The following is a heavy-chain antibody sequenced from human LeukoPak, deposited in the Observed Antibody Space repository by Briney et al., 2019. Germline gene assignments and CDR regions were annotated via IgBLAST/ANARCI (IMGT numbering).Heavy chain of an antibody. CDR1: GGSISSYY. CDR3: ARARGLWSDFDY. Sequence: PSETLSLTCTVSGGSISSYYWSWIRQPPGKGLEWIGYIYYSGSTNYNPSLKSRVTISVDTSKNQFSLKLSSVTAADTAVYYCARARGLWSDFDYWGQGTLVTVSS. J-gene: IGHJ4*02. D-gene: IGHD5-18*01. V-gene: IGHV4-59*01. CDR2: IYYSGST.